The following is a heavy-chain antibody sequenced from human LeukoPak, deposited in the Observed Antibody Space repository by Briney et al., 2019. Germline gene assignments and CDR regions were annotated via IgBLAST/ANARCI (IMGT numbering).Heavy chain of an antibody. CDR2: IIGSGGST. J-gene: IGHJ4*02. CDR1: GFTFSSYA. Sequence: GSLRLSCAASGFTFSSYAMSWVRQAPGEGLEWVSAIIGSGGSTYYADSVKGRFTISRDNSKNTLYLQMNSLRAEDTAVYYCAKDAEDWYDSRGYYSPEWWGQGTLVTVAS. V-gene: IGHV3-23*01. D-gene: IGHD3-22*01. CDR3: AKDAEDWYDSRGYYSPEW.